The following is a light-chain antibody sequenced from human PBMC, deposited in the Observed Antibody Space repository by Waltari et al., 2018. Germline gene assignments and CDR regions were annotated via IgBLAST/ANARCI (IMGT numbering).Light chain of an antibody. CDR1: SGSIASHY. CDR3: QSYDRSNQV. J-gene: IGLJ2*01. Sequence: NFMLTQPHSVSESPGKTVTISCTRSSGSIASHYVPWYQQRPGSSPTTVIYKDNQRPSGVPDRFSGSIDSSSNSASLTISGLKTDDEADYYCQSYDRSNQVFGGGTKLTVL. CDR2: KDN. V-gene: IGLV6-57*01.